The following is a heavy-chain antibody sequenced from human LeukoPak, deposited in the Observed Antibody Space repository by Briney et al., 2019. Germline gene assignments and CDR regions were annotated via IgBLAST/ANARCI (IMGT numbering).Heavy chain of an antibody. D-gene: IGHD3-10*01. CDR2: IKEDGGEK. Sequence: GGSLRLSCAASGFTFSSYSMSWVRQAPGKGLEWVANIKEDGGEKYYVDSVKGRFTISRDNAKNSLYLQMNSLRDEDTAVYYCARDAHLSFASGFDFWGQGILVIVSS. V-gene: IGHV3-7*01. J-gene: IGHJ4*02. CDR3: ARDAHLSFASGFDF. CDR1: GFTFSSYS.